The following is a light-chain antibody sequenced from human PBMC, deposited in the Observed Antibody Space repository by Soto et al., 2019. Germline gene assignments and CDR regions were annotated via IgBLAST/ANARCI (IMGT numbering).Light chain of an antibody. J-gene: IGKJ1*01. Sequence: DIQMTQSPSTLSGSVGDRVTITCRASQTISSWLAWYQQKPGKAPKLLIYKASTLKSGVPSRFSGSGSGTEFTLTIGSLQPDDFATYYCQQYKSYSATFGQGTKVDIK. CDR1: QTISSW. CDR3: QQYKSYSAT. CDR2: KAS. V-gene: IGKV1-5*03.